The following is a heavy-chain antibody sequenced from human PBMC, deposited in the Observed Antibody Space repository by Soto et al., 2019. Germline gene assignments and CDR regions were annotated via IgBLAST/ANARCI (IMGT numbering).Heavy chain of an antibody. CDR3: ARDTNSLDL. D-gene: IGHD2-8*01. CDR1: SYSISSGFF. V-gene: IGHV4-38-2*02. J-gene: IGHJ5*02. CDR2: IYHTGDT. Sequence: SETLSFTCVVSSYSISSGFFWAWIRQPPGKGLEWVGSIYHTGDTHYNPSLRSQVSMSVDTSKNQFSLRLTSLTAADTAVYFCARDTNSLDLWGRGILVTVSS.